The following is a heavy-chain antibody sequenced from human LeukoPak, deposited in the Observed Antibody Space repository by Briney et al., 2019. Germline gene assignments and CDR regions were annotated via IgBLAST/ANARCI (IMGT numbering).Heavy chain of an antibody. J-gene: IGHJ5*02. CDR1: GYTFTSYG. Sequence: ASVKVSCKASGYTFTSYGISWVRQAPGQGLEWMGWISAYNGNTNYAQKLQGRVTMTTDTSTSTAYMELRSLRSDDTAVYYCARDITPEDYYGSGSSWFDPWGQGTLVTVSS. D-gene: IGHD3-10*01. CDR2: ISAYNGNT. V-gene: IGHV1-18*01. CDR3: ARDITPEDYYGSGSSWFDP.